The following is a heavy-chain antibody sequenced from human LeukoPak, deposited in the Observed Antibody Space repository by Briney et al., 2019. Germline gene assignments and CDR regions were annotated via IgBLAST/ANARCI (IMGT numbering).Heavy chain of an antibody. V-gene: IGHV4-34*01. CDR3: ARGNYDFWSGYYPPNWFDP. Sequence: PSETLSLTCAVYGGSFSGYYWSWIRQPPGKGQEWIGEINHSGSTNYNPSLKSRVTISVDTSKNQFSLKLSSVTAADTAVYYCARGNYDFWSGYYPPNWFDPWGQGTLVTVSS. CDR2: INHSGST. CDR1: GGSFSGYY. D-gene: IGHD3-3*01. J-gene: IGHJ5*02.